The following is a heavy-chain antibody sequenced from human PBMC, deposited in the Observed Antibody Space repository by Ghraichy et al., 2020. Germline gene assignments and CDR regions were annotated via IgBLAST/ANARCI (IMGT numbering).Heavy chain of an antibody. D-gene: IGHD6-13*01. CDR2: IYYSGST. Sequence: SETLSLTCTVSGGSISSSSYYWGWIRQPPGKGLEWIGSIYYSGSTYYNPSLKSRVTISVDTSKNQFSLKLSSVTAADTAVYYCAALDSSSSPYWGQGTLVTVSS. CDR3: AALDSSSSPY. J-gene: IGHJ4*02. CDR1: GGSISSSSYY. V-gene: IGHV4-39*01.